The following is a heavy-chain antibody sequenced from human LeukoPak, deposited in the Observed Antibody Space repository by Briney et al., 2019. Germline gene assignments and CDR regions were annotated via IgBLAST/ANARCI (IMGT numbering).Heavy chain of an antibody. CDR2: IVVGSGNT. V-gene: IGHV1-58*01. Sequence: SVKVSCKASGFTFTSSAVQWVRRARGQRLEWIGWIVVGSGNTNYAQKFQERVTITRDMSTSTAYMELSSLRSEDTAVYYCAADFNGSGSYWFYFDYWGQGTLVTVSS. J-gene: IGHJ4*02. D-gene: IGHD3-10*01. CDR1: GFTFTSSA. CDR3: AADFNGSGSYWFYFDY.